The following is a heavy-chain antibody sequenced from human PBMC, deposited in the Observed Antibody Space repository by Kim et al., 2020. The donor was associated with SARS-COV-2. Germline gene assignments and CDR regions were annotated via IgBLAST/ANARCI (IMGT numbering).Heavy chain of an antibody. Sequence: ASVKVSCKASGYTFTGYYMHWVRQAPGQGLEWMGRINPNSGGTNYAQKFQGRVTMTRDTSISTAYMELSRLRSDDTAVYYCARGMYCSSTSCYSRYYYMDVWGKGTTVTVSS. V-gene: IGHV1-2*06. CDR3: ARGMYCSSTSCYSRYYYMDV. CDR1: GYTFTGYY. J-gene: IGHJ6*03. D-gene: IGHD2-2*01. CDR2: INPNSGGT.